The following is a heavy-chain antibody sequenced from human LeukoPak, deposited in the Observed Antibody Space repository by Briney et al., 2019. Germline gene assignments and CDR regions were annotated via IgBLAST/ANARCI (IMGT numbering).Heavy chain of an antibody. CDR3: ARETRGFIGDAFDI. CDR2: IDDSGNT. D-gene: IGHD3-16*02. J-gene: IGHJ3*02. V-gene: IGHV4-59*01. CDR1: GGSISSYY. Sequence: PSETLSLTCTVSGGSISSYYWSWIRQPPGKGLEWIGYIDDSGNTNYNPSLKSRLTISVDTSKNQFSLKLSSVTAADTAVYYCARETRGFIGDAFDIWGQGTLVTVSS.